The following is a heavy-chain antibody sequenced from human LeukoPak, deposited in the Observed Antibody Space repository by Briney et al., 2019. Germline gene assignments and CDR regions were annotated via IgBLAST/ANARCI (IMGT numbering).Heavy chain of an antibody. CDR1: GFTLSSYA. CDR3: AKPAKTDYADY. Sequence: GGTLRLSCAASGFTLSSYAINWVRQAPGKGLEWVSSINASGGSTYYADSVKGRFTISRDNSKNTLYLQMNSLRAEDTAVYYCAKPAKTDYADYWGQGTLVTVSS. CDR2: INASGGST. J-gene: IGHJ4*02. D-gene: IGHD1-14*01. V-gene: IGHV3-23*01.